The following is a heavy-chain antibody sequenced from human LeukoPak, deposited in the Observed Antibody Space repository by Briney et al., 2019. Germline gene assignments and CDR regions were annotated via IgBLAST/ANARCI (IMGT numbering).Heavy chain of an antibody. Sequence: GASVKVSCKVSGYTLTELSMHWVRQAPGKGLEWVGGFDPEDGETIYAQKFQGRVTMTEDTSTDTAYMELSSLRSEDTAVYYCATAPGRQWLVLPLDYWGQGTLVTVSS. CDR1: GYTLTELS. J-gene: IGHJ4*02. CDR2: FDPEDGET. V-gene: IGHV1-24*01. CDR3: ATAPGRQWLVLPLDY. D-gene: IGHD6-19*01.